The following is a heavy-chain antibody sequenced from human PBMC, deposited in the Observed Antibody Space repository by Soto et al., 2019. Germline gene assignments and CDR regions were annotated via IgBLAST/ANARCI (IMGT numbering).Heavy chain of an antibody. V-gene: IGHV2-5*02. CDR2: IYWDDDK. D-gene: IGHD6-19*01. J-gene: IGHJ4*02. CDR1: GFSLSTSGVG. Sequence: QITLKESGPTLVKPTQTLTLTCTFSGFSLSTSGVGVGWIRQPPGKALEWLALIYWDDDKRYSPSLKSRLTITKDTSKNQVVLTMNNMDPVDTATYYCAHSSISIAVAGTQKFDYWGQGTLVTVSS. CDR3: AHSSISIAVAGTQKFDY.